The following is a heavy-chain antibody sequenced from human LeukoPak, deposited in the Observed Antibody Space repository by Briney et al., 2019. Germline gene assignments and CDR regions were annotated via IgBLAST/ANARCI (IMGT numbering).Heavy chain of an antibody. D-gene: IGHD6-13*01. CDR1: GFTFDDYA. J-gene: IGHJ4*02. Sequence: PGGSLRLSCAASGFTFDDYAMPWVRQAPGKGLEWVSGISWNSGSIGYADSVKGRFTISRDNAKNSLYLQMNSLRAEDTALYYCAKDFGSSSWYSSYYFDYWGQGTLVTVSS. CDR2: ISWNSGSI. CDR3: AKDFGSSSWYSSYYFDY. V-gene: IGHV3-9*01.